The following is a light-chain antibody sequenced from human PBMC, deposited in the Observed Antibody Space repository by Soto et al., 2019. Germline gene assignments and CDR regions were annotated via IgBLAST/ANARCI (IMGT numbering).Light chain of an antibody. CDR3: QKYDTATFT. CDR2: AAS. J-gene: IGKJ3*01. CDR1: QGIAFY. V-gene: IGKV1-27*01. Sequence: DVQMTQSPSSLSASVGDTVTITCRASQGIAFYLAWSQQRPGKAPNLLISAASNLQSGVPFRFSGSGSGTDFTLTISSLQPEDVATYYCQKYDTATFTFGPG.